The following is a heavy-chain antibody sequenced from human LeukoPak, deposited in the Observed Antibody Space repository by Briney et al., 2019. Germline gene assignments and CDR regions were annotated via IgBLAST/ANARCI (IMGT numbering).Heavy chain of an antibody. Sequence: ASVKVSCKASGYTFTSYYMHWVRQAPGQGLEWMGIINPSGGSTSYAQKFQGRVTMTRDTSTSTVYMELSSLRSEDTAVYYCARDLLGTLIGNAFDIWGQGTMVTVSS. D-gene: IGHD7-27*01. CDR1: GYTFTSYY. CDR3: ARDLLGTLIGNAFDI. V-gene: IGHV1-46*01. CDR2: INPSGGST. J-gene: IGHJ3*02.